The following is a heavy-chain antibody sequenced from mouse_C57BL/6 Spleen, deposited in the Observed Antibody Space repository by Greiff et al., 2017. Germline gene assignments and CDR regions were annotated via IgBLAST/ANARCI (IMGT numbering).Heavy chain of an antibody. D-gene: IGHD2-5*01. V-gene: IGHV2-6*01. J-gene: IGHJ3*01. CDR3: ATSYYSNSFAY. CDR2: IWGVGST. Sequence: GLEWLGVIWGVGSTNYNSALKSRLSISKDNSKSQVFLKMNSLQTDDTAMYYCATSYYSNSFAYWGQGTLVTVSA.